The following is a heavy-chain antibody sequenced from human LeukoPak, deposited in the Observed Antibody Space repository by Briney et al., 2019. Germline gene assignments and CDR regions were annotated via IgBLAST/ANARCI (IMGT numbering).Heavy chain of an antibody. CDR2: ISSSSSYI. CDR1: GFTFSRYT. J-gene: IGHJ4*02. CDR3: ARDLEEHCSGGSCSTFDC. Sequence: GGSLRLSCAASGFTFSRYTMNWVRQAPGKGLEWVSCISSSSSYIYYAESVKGRLTISRDNARKSLYLEMNSLRVEDTALYFCARDLEEHCSGGSCSTFDCWGQGTLVTVSS. D-gene: IGHD2-15*01. V-gene: IGHV3-21*01.